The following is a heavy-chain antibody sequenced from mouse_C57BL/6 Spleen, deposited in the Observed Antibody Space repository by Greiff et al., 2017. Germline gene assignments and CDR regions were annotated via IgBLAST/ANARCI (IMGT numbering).Heavy chain of an antibody. V-gene: IGHV1-82*01. CDR1: GYAFSSSR. D-gene: IGHD1-1*02. CDR3: ARDYDGNPRDYYAMDY. CDR2: IYPGDGGT. Sequence: VQLQQSGPELVKPGASVKISCKASGYAFSSSRMNWVKQRPGKGLEWIGRIYPGDGGTNYNGKFKGKATVTADKSSSTAYMQLSRVPSDDSAVYFCARDYDGNPRDYYAMDYWGQGTAVTVSS. J-gene: IGHJ4*01.